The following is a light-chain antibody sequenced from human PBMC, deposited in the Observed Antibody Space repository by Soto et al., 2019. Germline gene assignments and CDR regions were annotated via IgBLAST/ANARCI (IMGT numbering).Light chain of an antibody. CDR1: SSNIGAGYD. CDR2: GNN. CDR3: QSYDSSLSGLYV. J-gene: IGLJ1*01. V-gene: IGLV1-40*01. Sequence: QSVLTQPPSVSGAPGQRVTISCTGSSSNIGAGYDVHWYQQLPGTAPKLLIYGNNNRPSGVPDRFSGSKSGTSASLAITGLQAEDEADYSCQSYDSSLSGLYVFGTGTQLTVL.